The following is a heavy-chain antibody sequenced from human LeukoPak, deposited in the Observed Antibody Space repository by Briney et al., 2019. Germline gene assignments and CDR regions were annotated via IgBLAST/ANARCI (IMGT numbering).Heavy chain of an antibody. J-gene: IGHJ6*02. CDR3: ARPRGHSGYDTDPTYCSYGMDV. CDR1: GGTFSSYA. D-gene: IGHD5-12*01. Sequence: EASVKVSCKASGGTFSSYAISWVRHAPGQGLEWMGRIIPILGMANYVQKFQGRVTTTAEKSTSKAYMELSSLRSEDPAVYYCARPRGHSGYDTDPTYCSYGMDVWGQGTTVTVSS. CDR2: IIPILGMA. V-gene: IGHV1-69*04.